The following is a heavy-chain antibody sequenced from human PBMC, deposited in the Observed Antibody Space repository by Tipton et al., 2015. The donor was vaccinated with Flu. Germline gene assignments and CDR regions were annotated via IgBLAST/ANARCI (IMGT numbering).Heavy chain of an antibody. J-gene: IGHJ4*02. CDR3: AREFPRYSSRRDY. D-gene: IGHD6-13*01. V-gene: IGHV3-7*01. CDR2: IKQDGSEK. CDR1: GFTFSSYW. Sequence: SLRLSCAASGFTFSSYWMSWVRQAPGKGLEWVANIKQDGSEKYYVDSVKGRFTISRDNAKNSLYLQMNSLRAEDTAVYYCAREFPRYSSRRDYWGQGTLVTVSS.